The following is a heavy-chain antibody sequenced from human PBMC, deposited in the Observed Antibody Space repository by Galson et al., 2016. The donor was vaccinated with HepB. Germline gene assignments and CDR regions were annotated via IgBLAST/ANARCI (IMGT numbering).Heavy chain of an antibody. CDR1: GYMFTGYY. J-gene: IGHJ1*01. Sequence: SVKVSCKASGYMFTGYYMHWVRQAPGQGLEWMGWINPNSGGTDYAQEFQGRVTVTRDTSIRTAYMELSRLRSDDTAVYYCARGGDFRSGYFFQDWGQGTLVSVSS. CDR2: INPNSGGT. D-gene: IGHD3-3*01. V-gene: IGHV1-2*02. CDR3: ARGGDFRSGYFFQD.